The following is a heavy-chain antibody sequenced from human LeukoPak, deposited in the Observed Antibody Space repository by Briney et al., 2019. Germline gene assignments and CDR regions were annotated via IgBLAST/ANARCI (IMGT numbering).Heavy chain of an antibody. V-gene: IGHV3-23*01. CDR2: ISGSGGST. D-gene: IGHD3-3*01. J-gene: IGHJ3*02. CDR3: ARGPSITIFGVVIGSSAFDI. CDR1: GFTFSSYA. Sequence: GGSLRLSCAASGFTFSSYAMSWVRQAPGKGLEWVSAISGSGGSTYYADSVKGRFTISRDNSKNTLYLQMNSLRAEDTAVYYCARGPSITIFGVVIGSSAFDIWGQGTMVTVSS.